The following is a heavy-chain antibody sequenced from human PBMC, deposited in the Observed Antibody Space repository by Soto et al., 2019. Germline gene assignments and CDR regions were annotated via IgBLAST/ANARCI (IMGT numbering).Heavy chain of an antibody. Sequence: QVQLVESGGGVVQPGRYLRLSCAASGFTFSSYGMHWVRQAPGKGLEWVAVISYDGSNKYYADSVKGRFTISRDNSKNTLYLQMNSLRAEDTAVYYCATGDIVVVPAAIFYWGQGTLVTVSS. V-gene: IGHV3-30*03. CDR2: ISYDGSNK. D-gene: IGHD2-2*01. CDR1: GFTFSSYG. J-gene: IGHJ4*02. CDR3: ATGDIVVVPAAIFY.